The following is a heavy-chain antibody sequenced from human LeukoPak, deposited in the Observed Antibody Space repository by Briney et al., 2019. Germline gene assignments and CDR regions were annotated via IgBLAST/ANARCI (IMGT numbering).Heavy chain of an antibody. CDR2: ISGSGGST. V-gene: IGHV3-23*01. Sequence: QPGGSLRLSCAASGFTFSSYAMSWVRQAPGKGLEWVSAISGSGGSTYYADSVKGRFTISRDNSKNTLYLQMNSLRAEDTAVYYCAKDFLPTYYDILTGYSPFDYWGQGTLVTVSS. D-gene: IGHD3-9*01. J-gene: IGHJ4*02. CDR3: AKDFLPTYYDILTGYSPFDY. CDR1: GFTFSSYA.